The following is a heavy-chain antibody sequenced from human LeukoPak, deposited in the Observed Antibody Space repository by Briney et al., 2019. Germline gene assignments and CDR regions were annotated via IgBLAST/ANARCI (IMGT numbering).Heavy chain of an antibody. V-gene: IGHV3-23*01. Sequence: GSLRLSCAASGFTFSSYAMSWVRQAPGKGLEWVSAISGSGGSTYYADSVKGRFTISRDNSKNTLYLQMNSLRAEDTAVYYCAKDLRFLEWLLENYFDYWGQGTLVTVSS. D-gene: IGHD3-3*01. CDR2: ISGSGGST. CDR3: AKDLRFLEWLLENYFDY. J-gene: IGHJ4*02. CDR1: GFTFSSYA.